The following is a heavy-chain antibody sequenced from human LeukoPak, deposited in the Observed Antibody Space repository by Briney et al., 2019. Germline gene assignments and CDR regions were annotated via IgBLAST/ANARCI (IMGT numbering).Heavy chain of an antibody. D-gene: IGHD5-18*01. J-gene: IGHJ6*02. Sequence: SETLSLTCAVYGGSFSGYYWSWIRQPPGKGLEWIGEINHSGSTNYNPSLKSRVTISVDTSKNQFSLKLSPVTAADTAVYYCARGGTGRGYSYGSYYYGMDVWGQGTTVTVSS. CDR2: INHSGST. CDR1: GGSFSGYY. V-gene: IGHV4-34*01. CDR3: ARGGTGRGYSYGSYYYGMDV.